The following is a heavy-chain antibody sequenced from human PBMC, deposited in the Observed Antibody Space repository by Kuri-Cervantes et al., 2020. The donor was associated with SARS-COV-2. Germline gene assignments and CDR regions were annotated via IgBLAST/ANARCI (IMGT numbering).Heavy chain of an antibody. D-gene: IGHD2-2*02. CDR3: ARDRPSYCSSTSCYTGIFDY. CDR2: IYYSGST. CDR1: GGSISSSSYY. J-gene: IGHJ4*02. Sequence: GSLRLSCTVSGGSISSSSYYWGWIRQPPGKGLEWIGSIYYSGSTYYNPSLKSRVTISVDTSKNQFSLKLSSVTAADTAVYYCARDRPSYCSSTSCYTGIFDYWGQGTLVTVSS. V-gene: IGHV4-39*07.